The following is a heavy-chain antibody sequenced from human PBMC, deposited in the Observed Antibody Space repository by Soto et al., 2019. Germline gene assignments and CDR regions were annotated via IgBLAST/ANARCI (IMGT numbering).Heavy chain of an antibody. CDR1: GYTFINYD. Sequence: QVQLVQSGAEVKEPGASVRVSCKASGYTFINYDIHWVRQAPVQGLEWMGWMNPKSGNTGYGQKFEGRVTMTRNTSISTADMEMSSLRYEAMAVYYCANAQSRVERTDYGGGWCDSWGQGTLGTVSS. CDR2: MNPKSGNT. D-gene: IGHD4-17*01. CDR3: ANAQSRVERTDYGGGWCDS. J-gene: IGHJ5*01. V-gene: IGHV1-8*01.